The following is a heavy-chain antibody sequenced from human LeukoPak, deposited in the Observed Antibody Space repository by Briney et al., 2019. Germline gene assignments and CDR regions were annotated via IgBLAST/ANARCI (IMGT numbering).Heavy chain of an antibody. CDR2: ISSNGGST. D-gene: IGHD2-2*01. CDR1: GVPFSSYA. CDR3: ARSSIVVVSILDY. Sequence: GGSLRLSCAASGVPFSSYAMHSVRQAPGKGLEYVSAISSNGGSTSYANSVKGRFTISRDNSKNTLYLQMGSLRAEDMAVYYCARSSIVVVSILDYWGQGTLVTVSS. J-gene: IGHJ4*02. V-gene: IGHV3-64*01.